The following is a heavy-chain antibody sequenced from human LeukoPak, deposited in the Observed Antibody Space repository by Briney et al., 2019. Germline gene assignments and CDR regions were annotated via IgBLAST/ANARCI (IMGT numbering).Heavy chain of an antibody. V-gene: IGHV4-39*01. J-gene: IGHJ4*02. D-gene: IGHD1-26*01. CDR1: GGSISSSSYY. CDR2: IYYSGST. Sequence: PSETLSLTCTVSGGSISSSSYYWGWIRQPPGKGLEWIGSIYYSGSTYYNPSLKSRVTISVDTSKNQFSLKLSSVTAADTAVYYCARGPLYSGSYCFDCWGQGTLVTVSS. CDR3: ARGPLYSGSYCFDC.